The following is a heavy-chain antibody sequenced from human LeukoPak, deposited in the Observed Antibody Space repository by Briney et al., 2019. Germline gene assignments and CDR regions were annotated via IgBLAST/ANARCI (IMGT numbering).Heavy chain of an antibody. Sequence: GGCLRRSCAASGFTFSSYSMNWVRQAPGKGLEWVSSISSSSSYIYYADSVKGRFTISRDNAKTSLYLQMNSLRSEDTAVYYCARDWPLPVRALFDYWGQGTLVTVSS. CDR3: ARDWPLPVRALFDY. CDR1: GFTFSSYS. D-gene: IGHD6-6*01. V-gene: IGHV3-21*01. CDR2: ISSSSSYI. J-gene: IGHJ4*02.